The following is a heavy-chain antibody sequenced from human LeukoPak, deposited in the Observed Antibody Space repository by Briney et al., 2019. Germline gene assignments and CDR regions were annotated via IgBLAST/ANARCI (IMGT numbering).Heavy chain of an antibody. J-gene: IGHJ4*02. CDR2: TNGDGGRQ. Sequence: SGGSLRLSCAASEFTFSSYTIHWVRQAPGKGLEWVAVTNGDGGRQYYADSVKDRFIISRDDSRNTLYVQMNNLRAEDTAVYYCATGSGNYYGHWGQGTLVTVSS. CDR3: ATGSGNYYGH. V-gene: IGHV3-30*04. CDR1: EFTFSSYT. D-gene: IGHD3-22*01.